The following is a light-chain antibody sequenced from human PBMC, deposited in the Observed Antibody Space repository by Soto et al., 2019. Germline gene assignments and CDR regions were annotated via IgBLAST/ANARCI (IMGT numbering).Light chain of an antibody. V-gene: IGLV2-14*01. J-gene: IGLJ1*01. CDR2: DVR. CDR1: SSDVGGYNY. Sequence: QSVLTQPASVSGSPGQSITISCTGTSSDVGGYNYVSWYQQHPGKAPKLLIYDVRDRPSGVSNRFSGSKSGNTASLTISGLQAEDEADYYCSSYTSSSTFPCVFGTGTKLTVL. CDR3: SSYTSSSTFPCV.